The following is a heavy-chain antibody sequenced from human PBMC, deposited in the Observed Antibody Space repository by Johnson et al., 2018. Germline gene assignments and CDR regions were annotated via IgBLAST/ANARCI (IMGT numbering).Heavy chain of an antibody. Sequence: QVQLQQWGAGLLKPSETLSLTCAVYGGSFSGYYTWIRQPPGKGPEWIGEISLSGITNYNPSLKSRVTISADTSKNQISLKLNSVTAADTAVYYCAKGADYLDPWGQGTLVTVSS. CDR1: GGSFSGYY. CDR3: AKGADYLDP. D-gene: IGHD4-11*01. CDR2: ISLSGIT. J-gene: IGHJ5*02. V-gene: IGHV4-34*01.